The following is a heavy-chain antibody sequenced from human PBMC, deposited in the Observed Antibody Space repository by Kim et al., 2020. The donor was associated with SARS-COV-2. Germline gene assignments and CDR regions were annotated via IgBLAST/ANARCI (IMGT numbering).Heavy chain of an antibody. V-gene: IGHV4-4*02. J-gene: IGHJ3*02. Sequence: KSRVTISVDKSKNQFSLKLSSVTAADTAVYYCARDVGLAFRGWANDAFDIWGQGTMLTVSS. CDR3: ARDVGLAFRGWANDAFDI. D-gene: IGHD6-19*01.